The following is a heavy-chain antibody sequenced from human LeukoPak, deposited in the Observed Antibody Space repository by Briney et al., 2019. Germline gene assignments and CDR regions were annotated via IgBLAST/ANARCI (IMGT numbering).Heavy chain of an antibody. CDR1: GGPISSYY. Sequence: PSETLSLTCTVSGGPISSYYWSWIRQPPGKGLEWIGYIYTSGSTNYNPSLKSRVTISVDTSKNQFSLKLSSVTAADTAVYYCARHYYDSSGYYYEYFQHWGQGTLVTVSP. CDR2: IYTSGST. J-gene: IGHJ1*01. CDR3: ARHYYDSSGYYYEYFQH. V-gene: IGHV4-4*09. D-gene: IGHD3-22*01.